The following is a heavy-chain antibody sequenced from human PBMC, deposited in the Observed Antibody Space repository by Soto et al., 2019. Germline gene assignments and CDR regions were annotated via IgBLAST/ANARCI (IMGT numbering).Heavy chain of an antibody. D-gene: IGHD3-3*01. J-gene: IGHJ3*02. CDR2: ISAYNGNT. CDR3: AREPVRAYYDFWSGYPDAFDI. Sequence: ASVKVSCKASGYTFTSYGISWVRQAPGQGLEWMGWISAYNGNTNYAQKLQGRVTMTTDTSTSTAYMELRSLRSDDTAVYYCAREPVRAYYDFWSGYPDAFDIWGQGTMVTVSS. V-gene: IGHV1-18*01. CDR1: GYTFTSYG.